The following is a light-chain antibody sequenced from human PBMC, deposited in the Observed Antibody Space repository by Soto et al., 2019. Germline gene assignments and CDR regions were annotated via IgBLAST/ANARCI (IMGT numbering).Light chain of an antibody. CDR2: GVS. J-gene: IGKJ1*01. V-gene: IGKV3-20*01. CDR3: HQYGTSPPT. CDR1: QSVSGSD. Sequence: EVVLTQSPGTLSLSPGERATLSCRASQSVSGSDLAWYQQKPGQAPRLLISGVSNRATGTPDRFSGSGSGTDFTLTISNLEPEDFAVFYCHQYGTSPPTFGPGTKVEI.